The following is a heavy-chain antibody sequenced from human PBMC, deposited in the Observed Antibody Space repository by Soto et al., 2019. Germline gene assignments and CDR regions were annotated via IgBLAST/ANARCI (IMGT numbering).Heavy chain of an antibody. Sequence: PGESLKISCKTSGYIFTSYWIAWVRQMPGKGLEWMGIIYPTDSDTRYNPSFQGQVTISADKSTGTAFLQWRSLKASDTALYYCARPPLPGYSIHFNSWGQGTLVTVSS. J-gene: IGHJ4*02. CDR3: ARPPLPGYSIHFNS. D-gene: IGHD2-15*01. CDR1: GYIFTSYW. CDR2: IYPTDSDT. V-gene: IGHV5-51*01.